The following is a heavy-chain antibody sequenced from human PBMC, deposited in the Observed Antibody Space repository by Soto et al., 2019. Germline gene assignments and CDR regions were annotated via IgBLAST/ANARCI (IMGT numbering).Heavy chain of an antibody. J-gene: IGHJ4*02. CDR2: ISWNSGSI. CDR1: GFTFDDYA. Sequence: EVQLVESGGGLVQPGRSLRLSCAASGFTFDDYAMHWVRQAPGKGLEWVSGISWNSGSIGYADSVKGRFTISRDNAKNYLYLQMNSLRAEDTALYYCAKDLYSSSSTGGFDYWGQGTLVTVSS. CDR3: AKDLYSSSSTGGFDY. V-gene: IGHV3-9*01. D-gene: IGHD6-6*01.